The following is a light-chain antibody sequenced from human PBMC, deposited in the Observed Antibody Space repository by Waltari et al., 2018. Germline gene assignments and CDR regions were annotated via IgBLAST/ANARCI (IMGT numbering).Light chain of an antibody. CDR3: QQYYSLPRT. Sequence: IVMTQSPDSLAVSLGERATINCKSNPTLFHSSTKKTNLAWFQHKPGQPPKLLVSRGSARDSGVPDRFSASGSGTEFTLTISSLQAEDVAIYYCQQYYSLPRTFGQGTKVEIK. J-gene: IGKJ1*01. CDR1: PTLFHSSTKKTN. CDR2: RGS. V-gene: IGKV4-1*01.